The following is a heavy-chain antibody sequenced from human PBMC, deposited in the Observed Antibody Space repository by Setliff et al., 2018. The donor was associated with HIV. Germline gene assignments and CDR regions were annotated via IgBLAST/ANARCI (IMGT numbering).Heavy chain of an antibody. CDR2: MSASGST. CDR3: ARDGSTSWHYYYYMDV. Sequence: NPSETLSLTCTVSGGSISSYYWSWIRQPPGKGLEWIGHMSASGSTNYNPSLKSRVSISVDTSKSQLSLKLSAVTAADAAVYYCARDGSTSWHYYYYMDVWGKGTTVTVSS. CDR1: GGSISSYY. D-gene: IGHD2-2*01. V-gene: IGHV4-4*08. J-gene: IGHJ6*03.